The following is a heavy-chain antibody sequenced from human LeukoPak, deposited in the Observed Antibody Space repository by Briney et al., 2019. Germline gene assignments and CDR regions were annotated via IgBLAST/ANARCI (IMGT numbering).Heavy chain of an antibody. J-gene: IGHJ4*02. CDR1: GFTFTTYD. Sequence: PGGTLRLSCAASGFTFTTYDMSWVRQAPGKGLEWVSAIIGSGGSTYYADSVKGRFTISRDNSKNTLYLQMNSLRAEDTAVYYCAKGTYYYDSSGYYGGYYFDYWGQETLVTVSS. CDR2: IIGSGGST. CDR3: AKGTYYYDSSGYYGGYYFDY. V-gene: IGHV3-23*01. D-gene: IGHD3-22*01.